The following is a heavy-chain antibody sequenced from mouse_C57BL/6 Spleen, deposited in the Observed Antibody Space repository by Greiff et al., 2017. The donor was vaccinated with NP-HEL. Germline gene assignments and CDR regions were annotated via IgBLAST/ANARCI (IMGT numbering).Heavy chain of an antibody. Sequence: VQLKQSGGGLVKPGGSLKLSCAASGFTFSSYSMSWVRQTPEKRLEWVATISDGGSYTYYPDNVKGRFTISRDNAKNNLYLQMSHLKSEDTAMYYCARATTVVARGYFDYWGQGTTLTVSS. J-gene: IGHJ2*01. CDR3: ARATTVVARGYFDY. V-gene: IGHV5-4*01. CDR2: ISDGGSYT. CDR1: GFTFSSYS. D-gene: IGHD1-1*01.